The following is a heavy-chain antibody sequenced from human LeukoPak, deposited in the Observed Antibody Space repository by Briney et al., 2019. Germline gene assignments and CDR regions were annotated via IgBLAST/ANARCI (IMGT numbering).Heavy chain of an antibody. Sequence: GGSLRLSCAVSGFTFDDYAMHWVRQVPGKGLEWVSGISWNGDTIGYAASVKGRFTISRDNAKNSLYLQMNSLRAEDTAFYYCATNGGGDSGYGNFDYWGQGTLVTVSS. V-gene: IGHV3-9*01. CDR1: GFTFDDYA. D-gene: IGHD5-12*01. CDR2: ISWNGDTI. CDR3: ATNGGGDSGYGNFDY. J-gene: IGHJ4*02.